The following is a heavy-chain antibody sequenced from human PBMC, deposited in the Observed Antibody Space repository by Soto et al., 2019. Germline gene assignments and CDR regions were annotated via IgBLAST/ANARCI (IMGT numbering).Heavy chain of an antibody. J-gene: IGHJ6*02. V-gene: IGHV5-51*01. CDR1: GYSFTSYW. CDR2: IYPGDSDT. CDR3: ARLDPRPYYYYGMDV. Sequence: PGESLKISCKGSGYSFTSYWIGWVRQMPGKGLEWMGIIYPGDSDTRYSPSFQGQVTISADKSISTAYLQWSSLKASDTAMYYCARLDPRPYYYYGMDVWGQGTTVTVSS.